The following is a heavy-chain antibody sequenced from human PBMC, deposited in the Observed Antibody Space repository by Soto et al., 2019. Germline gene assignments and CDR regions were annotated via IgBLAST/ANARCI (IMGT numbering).Heavy chain of an antibody. Sequence: QVQLQESGPGLVKPSQTLSLTCTVSGGSISSGDYYWSWIRQPPGKGLEWIGYIYYSGSTYYNPSLKSRVTISVDTSKNQFSLKLSSVTAADTAVYYCAREKRGFSEGYSSGWYVVWAFDYWGQGTLVTVSS. J-gene: IGHJ4*02. CDR1: GGSISSGDYY. D-gene: IGHD6-19*01. CDR3: AREKRGFSEGYSSGWYVVWAFDY. CDR2: IYYSGST. V-gene: IGHV4-30-4*01.